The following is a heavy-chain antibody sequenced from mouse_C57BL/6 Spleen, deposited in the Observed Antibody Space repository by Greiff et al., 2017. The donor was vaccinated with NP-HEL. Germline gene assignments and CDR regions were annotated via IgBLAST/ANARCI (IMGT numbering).Heavy chain of an antibody. V-gene: IGHV1-52*01. CDR3: ARGREIYDYDGDPAWFAY. D-gene: IGHD2-4*01. J-gene: IGHJ3*01. CDR1: GYTFTSYW. Sequence: QVQLQQPGAELVRPGSSVKLSCKASGYTFTSYWMHWVKQRPIQGLEWIGNIDPSDSETHYNQKFKDKATLTVDKSSSTAYMQLSSLTSEDSAVYYCARGREIYDYDGDPAWFAYWGQGTLVTVSA. CDR2: IDPSDSET.